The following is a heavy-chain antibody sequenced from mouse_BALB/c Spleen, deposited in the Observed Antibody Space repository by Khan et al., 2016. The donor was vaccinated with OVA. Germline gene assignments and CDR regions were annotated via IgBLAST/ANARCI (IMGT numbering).Heavy chain of an antibody. CDR3: AGGGYGSFGY. CDR2: INPSSGYN. J-gene: IGHJ3*01. Sequence: QVQLQQSGAELARPGASVKMSCKASGYIFTSYMMHWIQQRPGQGLEWIGAINPSSGYNIYNQKFKDKATLTADESSSTAYLPLSSLTSEDSAVSYCAGGGYGSFGYWGQGTLVTVSS. D-gene: IGHD1-1*01. CDR1: GYIFTSYM. V-gene: IGHV1-4*01.